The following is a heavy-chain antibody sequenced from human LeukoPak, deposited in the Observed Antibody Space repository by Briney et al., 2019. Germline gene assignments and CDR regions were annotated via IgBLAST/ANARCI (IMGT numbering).Heavy chain of an antibody. CDR2: IYYSGST. CDR1: GGSMSSSSYY. V-gene: IGHV4-39*01. CDR3: ARRQGNWHYFDY. Sequence: SSETLSLTCTVSGGSMSSSSYYWGWIRQPPGKGPVWIGSIYYSGSTYYNPSLKSRVTISVDTSKNQFSLKLSPVTAADTAVYYCARRQGNWHYFDYWGQGTLVTVSS. D-gene: IGHD1-1*01. J-gene: IGHJ4*02.